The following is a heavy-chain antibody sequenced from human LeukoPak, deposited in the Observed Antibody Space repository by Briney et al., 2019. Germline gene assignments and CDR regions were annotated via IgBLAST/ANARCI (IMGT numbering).Heavy chain of an antibody. D-gene: IGHD3-10*01. CDR1: GYTFTSYG. V-gene: IGHV1-18*01. J-gene: IGHJ3*02. CDR3: ARDRLTYGSYGNGAFDI. CDR2: ITAYNYNT. Sequence: ASVKVSCKASGYTFTSYGISWVRQAPGQGLEWMGWITAYNYNTNYAQKLQGRVTMTTDTSTSTAYMELRSLRSDDTAVYYCARDRLTYGSYGNGAFDIWGQGTMVTVSS.